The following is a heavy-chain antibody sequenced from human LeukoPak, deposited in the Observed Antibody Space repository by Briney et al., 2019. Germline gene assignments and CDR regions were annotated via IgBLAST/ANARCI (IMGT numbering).Heavy chain of an antibody. Sequence: GASVKVSCKASGYTFTSYGISWVRQAPGQGLEWMGWINPNSGGTNYAQKFQGWVTMTRDTSISTAYMELSRLRSDDTAVYYCAREVVSIAVTAQYYYGMDVWGQGTTVTVSS. J-gene: IGHJ6*02. V-gene: IGHV1-2*04. CDR2: INPNSGGT. CDR1: GYTFTSYG. D-gene: IGHD6-19*01. CDR3: AREVVSIAVTAQYYYGMDV.